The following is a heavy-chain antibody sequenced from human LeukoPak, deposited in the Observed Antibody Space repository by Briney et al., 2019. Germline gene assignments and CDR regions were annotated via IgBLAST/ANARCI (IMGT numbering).Heavy chain of an antibody. CDR1: GGSFSGFY. D-gene: IGHD1-26*01. CDR3: ARVGARGLGY. J-gene: IGHJ4*02. V-gene: IGHV4-34*01. CDR2: INHSGST. Sequence: SETLSLTCAVYGGSFSGFYWSWIRQPPGKGLEWIGEINHSGSTNYNPSLKSRVTISVDTSKNQFSLKLSSVTAADTAVYYCARVGARGLGYWGQGTLVTVSS.